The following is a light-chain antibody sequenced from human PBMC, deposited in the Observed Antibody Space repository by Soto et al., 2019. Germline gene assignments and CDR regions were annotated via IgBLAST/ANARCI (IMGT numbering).Light chain of an antibody. J-gene: IGKJ2*01. CDR2: GVS. Sequence: EIVMTQSPATLSVSPGERATLSCRASQSVSSNLAWYQQKPGQAPRLLISGVSTRATGIPARFSGSGSGTXXPXTIRXLQSENFAVYFFQHYYKWPPYTFGRGTKVEIK. V-gene: IGKV3-15*01. CDR1: QSVSSN. CDR3: QHYYKWPPYT.